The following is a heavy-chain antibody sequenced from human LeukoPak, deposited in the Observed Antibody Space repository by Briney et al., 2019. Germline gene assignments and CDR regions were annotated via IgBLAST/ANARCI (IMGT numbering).Heavy chain of an antibody. V-gene: IGHV3-74*01. CDR3: ARDRVVPAAMLGYYYYYGMDV. Sequence: PGGSLRLSCAASGFTFGSYWMHWVRQAPGKGLVWVSRINSDGSSTSYADSVKGRFTISRDNAKNTLYLQMNSLRAEDTAVYYCARDRVVPAAMLGYYYYYGMDVWGQGTTVTVSS. CDR2: INSDGSST. D-gene: IGHD2-2*01. CDR1: GFTFGSYW. J-gene: IGHJ6*02.